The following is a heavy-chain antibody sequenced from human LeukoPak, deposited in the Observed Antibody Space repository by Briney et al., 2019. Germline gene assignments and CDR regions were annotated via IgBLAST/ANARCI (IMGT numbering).Heavy chain of an antibody. CDR1: GYSITNVYY. CDR2: IYYSGNT. Sequence: SETLSLTCGVSGYSITNVYYWAWIRQPPGKGLEWIGNIYYSGNTYYNPSLKSRVTISVDTSKNQFSLMVSSVTAADTAVYYCARRYSNYFFDYWGQGTLVTVSS. V-gene: IGHV4-38-2*01. J-gene: IGHJ4*02. D-gene: IGHD4-11*01. CDR3: ARRYSNYFFDY.